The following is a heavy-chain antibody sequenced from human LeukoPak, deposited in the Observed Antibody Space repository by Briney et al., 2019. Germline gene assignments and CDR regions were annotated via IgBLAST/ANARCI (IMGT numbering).Heavy chain of an antibody. CDR1: GGSISSGGYY. J-gene: IGHJ4*02. CDR2: VYFSGTT. D-gene: IGHD3-16*01. V-gene: IGHV4-31*03. Sequence: SETLSLTCTVSGGSISSGGYYWSCIRQLPGKGLEWIGHVYFSGTTHYNPSLMSRVTISVDASKNQFSLKLSSVTAADTAVYYCARGRWGDYWGQGTLVTVSS. CDR3: ARGRWGDY.